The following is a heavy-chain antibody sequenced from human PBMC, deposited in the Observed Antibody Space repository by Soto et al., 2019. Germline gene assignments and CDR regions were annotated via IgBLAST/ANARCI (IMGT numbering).Heavy chain of an antibody. Sequence: GGSLRLSCAASGFTFSSYGMHWVRQAPGKGLEWVAVISYDGSNKYYADSVKGRFTISRDNSKNTLYLQMNSLRAEDTAVYYCARLGYCSGGSCRHFDYWGQGTLVTVSS. CDR3: ARLGYCSGGSCRHFDY. D-gene: IGHD2-15*01. CDR2: ISYDGSNK. V-gene: IGHV3-30*03. J-gene: IGHJ4*02. CDR1: GFTFSSYG.